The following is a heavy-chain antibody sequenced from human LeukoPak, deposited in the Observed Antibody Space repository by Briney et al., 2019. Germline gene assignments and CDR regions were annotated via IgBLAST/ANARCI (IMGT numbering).Heavy chain of an antibody. CDR1: GGSISSFY. Sequence: SETLSLTCTVSGGSISSFYWNWVRQPAGKGLEWIGRIHSSGSTHYNPSLRSRVTVSVDTSRNQFSLKLSPVSAADTAVYYCARAPSSGATYFDYWGQGTLVTVSS. D-gene: IGHD1-26*01. CDR3: ARAPSSGATYFDY. J-gene: IGHJ4*02. V-gene: IGHV4-4*07. CDR2: IHSSGST.